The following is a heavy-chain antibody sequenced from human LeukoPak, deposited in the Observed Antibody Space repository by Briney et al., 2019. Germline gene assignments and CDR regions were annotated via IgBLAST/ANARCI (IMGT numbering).Heavy chain of an antibody. J-gene: IGHJ6*02. V-gene: IGHV3-21*01. D-gene: IGHD3-22*01. CDR1: GFTFSSYS. CDR3: ARDGPYYYDSSGYPLGYYGMDV. Sequence: GGSLRLSCAASGFTFSSYSMNWVRQAPGKGLEWVSSISSSSSYIYYADSVKGRFAISRDNAKNSLYLQMNSLRAEDTAVYYCARDGPYYYDSSGYPLGYYGMDVRGQGTTVTVSS. CDR2: ISSSSSYI.